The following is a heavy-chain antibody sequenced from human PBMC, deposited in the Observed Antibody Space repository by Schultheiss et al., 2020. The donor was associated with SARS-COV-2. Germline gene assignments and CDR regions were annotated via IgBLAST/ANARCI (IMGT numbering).Heavy chain of an antibody. V-gene: IGHV4-34*01. CDR1: GGSFSGYY. Sequence: SQTLSLTCAVYGGSFSGYYWSWIRQPPGKGLEWIGEINHSGSTNYNPSLKSRVTISVDTSKNQFSLKLSSVTAADTAVYYCARHPGIGWFDPWGQGTLVTVSS. CDR3: ARHPGIGWFDP. D-gene: IGHD3-10*01. CDR2: INHSGST. J-gene: IGHJ5*02.